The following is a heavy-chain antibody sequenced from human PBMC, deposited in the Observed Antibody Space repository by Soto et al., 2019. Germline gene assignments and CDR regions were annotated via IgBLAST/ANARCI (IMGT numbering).Heavy chain of an antibody. CDR1: GGSISSSNW. Sequence: QVQLQESGPGLVKPSGTLSLTCAVSGGSISSSNWWSWVRQPPGKGLEWIGEIYHSGSTNYNPSLKSRVTISVDKSKNQFSLKLSSVTAADTAVYYCARQTIYSSDWYALQEDYWGQGTLVTVSS. CDR2: IYHSGST. CDR3: ARQTIYSSDWYALQEDY. V-gene: IGHV4-4*02. D-gene: IGHD6-19*01. J-gene: IGHJ4*02.